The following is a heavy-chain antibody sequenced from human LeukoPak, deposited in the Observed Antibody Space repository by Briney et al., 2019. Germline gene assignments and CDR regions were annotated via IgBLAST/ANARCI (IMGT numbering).Heavy chain of an antibody. CDR2: IKQDGSEK. J-gene: IGHJ4*02. CDR1: GFTFSSYW. V-gene: IGHV3-7*01. CDR3: AGDSSGGYDRFDY. Sequence: PGGSLRLSCAASGFTFSSYWMSWVRQAPGKGLEWVANIKQDGSEKYYVDSVKGRFTISRDNAKNSLYLQMNSLRAEDTAVYSCAGDSSGGYDRFDYWGQGTLVTVSS. D-gene: IGHD5-12*01.